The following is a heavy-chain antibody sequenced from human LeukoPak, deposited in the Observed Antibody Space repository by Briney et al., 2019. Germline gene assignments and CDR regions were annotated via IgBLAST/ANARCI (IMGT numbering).Heavy chain of an antibody. CDR1: GFSFSNYA. J-gene: IGHJ4*02. V-gene: IGHV3-53*01. D-gene: IGHD3-10*01. Sequence: GGSLRLSCAASGFSFSNYAMSWVRQAPGKGLEWVSVIYSGGSTYYADSVKGRFTISRDNSKNTLYLQMNSLRAEDTAVYYCARDKWFGDRYYFDYWGQGTLVTVSS. CDR2: IYSGGST. CDR3: ARDKWFGDRYYFDY.